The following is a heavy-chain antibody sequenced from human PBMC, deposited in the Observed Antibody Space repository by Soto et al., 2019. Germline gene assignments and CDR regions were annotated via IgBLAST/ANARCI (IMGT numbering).Heavy chain of an antibody. V-gene: IGHV3-74*01. CDR1: GLTFSGYW. J-gene: IGHJ4*02. CDR3: ARDPFGATTY. Sequence: EVQLVESGGGLVQPGGSLRRSCAASGLTFSGYWMHWVRQVPGKGLVWVSRIKGDGSSSSYADSVKGRFTISRDNAKNTLYLQMNSLRAEDTAVYYCARDPFGATTYWGQGTLVTVSS. CDR2: IKGDGSSS. D-gene: IGHD1-26*01.